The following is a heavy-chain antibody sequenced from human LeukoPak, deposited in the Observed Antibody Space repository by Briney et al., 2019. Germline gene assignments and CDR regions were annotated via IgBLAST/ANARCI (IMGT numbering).Heavy chain of an antibody. D-gene: IGHD1-26*01. CDR2: IIPIFGTA. V-gene: IGHV1-69*13. CDR1: GGTFSSYA. CDR3: AKLYSGSSSSSGY. Sequence: ASVKVSCKASGGTFSSYAISWVRQAPGQGLEWMGGIIPIFGTANYAQKFQGRVTITADESASTAYMELSSLRSEDTAVYYCAKLYSGSSSSSGYWGQGTLVTVSS. J-gene: IGHJ4*02.